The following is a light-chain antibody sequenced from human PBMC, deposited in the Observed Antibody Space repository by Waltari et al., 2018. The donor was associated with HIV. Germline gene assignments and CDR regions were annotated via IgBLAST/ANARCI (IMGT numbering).Light chain of an antibody. CDR3: AAWDDSVSGWA. Sequence: QSVLTQAPSASGTPGQRVTLSCSGTGSNVGVNFVSWYQQLPGMAPKPLIYSNNERPSRVPDRFSGSKSGTSASLAISGLRSEDEAVYFCAAWDDSVSGWAFGEGTKVTVL. J-gene: IGLJ2*01. CDR1: GSNVGVNF. CDR2: SNN. V-gene: IGLV1-47*01.